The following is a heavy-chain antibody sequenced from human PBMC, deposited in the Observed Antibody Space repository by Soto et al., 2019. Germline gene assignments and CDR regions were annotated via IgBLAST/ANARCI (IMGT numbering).Heavy chain of an antibody. CDR1: GGTFSSYA. D-gene: IGHD3-10*01. J-gene: IGHJ5*02. CDR2: IIPIFGTA. Sequence: SVKVSCKASGGTFSSYAIIWVRQAPGQGLEWMGGIIPIFGTANYAQKFQGRATISLDTSKNQVSLSLNSVTVADTAVYYCASVGELPVWFDPWGRGTLVTVSS. V-gene: IGHV1-69*06. CDR3: ASVGELPVWFDP.